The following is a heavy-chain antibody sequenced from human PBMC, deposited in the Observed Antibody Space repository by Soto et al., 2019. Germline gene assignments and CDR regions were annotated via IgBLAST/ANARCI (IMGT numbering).Heavy chain of an antibody. J-gene: IGHJ4*02. CDR2: ISSSGVT. Sequence: QVRLVQSGPEVKKPEASVKVSCKASGYTFSSSAISWVRQAPGQGPEWMGWISSSGVTNYAQNFQGRVTLTVDSSTTTAYMEVRSLSSADTAIYYGARDHGGYGTFDYWGQGTLVTVSS. D-gene: IGHD5-12*01. V-gene: IGHV1-18*04. CDR3: ARDHGGYGTFDY. CDR1: GYTFSSSA.